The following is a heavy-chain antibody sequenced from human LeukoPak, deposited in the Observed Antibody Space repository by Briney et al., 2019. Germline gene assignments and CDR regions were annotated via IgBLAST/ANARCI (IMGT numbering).Heavy chain of an antibody. CDR2: IYPSGNI. CDR1: GFTFSNSY. D-gene: IGHD5-24*01. V-gene: IGHV3-53*01. Sequence: GGSLRLSCAASGFTFSNSYMSWVRQAPGKGLECVSLIYPSGNIYYADSVKGRFTISRDNSKNTLFLQMNSLRAEDTAIYYCARTFVSGDGYKVGYFDYWGQGTLVTVSS. CDR3: ARTFVSGDGYKVGYFDY. J-gene: IGHJ4*02.